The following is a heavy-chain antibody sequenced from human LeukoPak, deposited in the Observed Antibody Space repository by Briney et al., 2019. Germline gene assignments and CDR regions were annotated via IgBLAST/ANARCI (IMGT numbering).Heavy chain of an antibody. Sequence: SETLSLTCTVSGGSMSSHYWSWIRQPPGKGLEWIGYIYYSGTTTYNPSLKSRVTISIDTSKNQFSLQLSSVTAADTAVYYCARETSDGGWYHDYWGQGALGTVSS. CDR2: IYYSGTT. CDR1: GGSMSSHY. CDR3: ARETSDGGWYHDY. J-gene: IGHJ4*02. D-gene: IGHD6-19*01. V-gene: IGHV4-59*11.